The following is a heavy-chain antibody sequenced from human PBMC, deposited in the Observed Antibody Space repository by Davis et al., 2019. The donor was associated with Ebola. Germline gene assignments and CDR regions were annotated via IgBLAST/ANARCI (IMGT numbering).Heavy chain of an antibody. J-gene: IGHJ4*02. CDR1: GFIFDDYG. V-gene: IGHV3-20*01. CDR3: ARVGQNQLPTPYYFDY. Sequence: PGGSLRLSCAASGFIFDDYGMSWVRQVPGKGLEWVSGINWNGGTTGYADSVKGRFTISRDNAKNSLYLQMNSLRAEDTALYHCARVGQNQLPTPYYFDYWGQGTLVAVSS. CDR2: INWNGGTT. D-gene: IGHD2-2*01.